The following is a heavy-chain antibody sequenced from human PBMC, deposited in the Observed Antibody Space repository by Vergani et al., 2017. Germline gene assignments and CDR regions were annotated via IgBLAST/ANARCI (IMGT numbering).Heavy chain of an antibody. V-gene: IGHV3-33*08. CDR1: GFTFSSYG. CDR2: TWYDGNNK. CDR3: ARDLRLLYNRFDP. J-gene: IGHJ5*02. Sequence: QVQLVESGGGVVQPGRSLRLSCAASGFTFSSYGIHWVRQAPGKGLEWVAVTWYDGNNKQYADSVKGRFTISRDNSKSTMYLQMNSLRDEDTGVYYCARDLRLLYNRFDPWGQGTLVTVSS. D-gene: IGHD1-14*01.